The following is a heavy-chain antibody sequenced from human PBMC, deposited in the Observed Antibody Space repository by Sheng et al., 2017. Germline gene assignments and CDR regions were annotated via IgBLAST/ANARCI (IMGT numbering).Heavy chain of an antibody. CDR2: IYHTGVA. CDR3: ARGVWTDGSYSSIFNY. Sequence: QVQLQQWGAGLLKPSETLSLTCAVYGGSFSGYYWSWIRQFPGKGLEWIGEIYHTGVANYNPSLKSRVTISVDTSKSQFSLKLNSVTAADTALYFCARGVWTDGSYSSIFNYWGHGTLVSVSS. D-gene: IGHD2-8*01. J-gene: IGHJ4*01. V-gene: IGHV4-34*02. CDR1: GGSFSGYY.